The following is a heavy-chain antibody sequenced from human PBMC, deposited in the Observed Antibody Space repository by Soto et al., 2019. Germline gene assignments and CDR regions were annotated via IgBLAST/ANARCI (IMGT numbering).Heavy chain of an antibody. CDR2: ISAYNGNT. D-gene: IGHD3-10*01. J-gene: IGHJ6*02. Sequence: QVQLVQSGAEVKKPGASVKVSCKASGYTFTSYGISWVRQAPGQGLEWMGWISAYNGNTNYAQKPQGRVTMTTDTSXXAXYXXLRSLRADDTAVYYCARGQLLGFGELLLALGGMDVWGQGTTVTVSS. V-gene: IGHV1-18*01. CDR1: GYTFTSYG. CDR3: ARGQLLGFGELLLALGGMDV.